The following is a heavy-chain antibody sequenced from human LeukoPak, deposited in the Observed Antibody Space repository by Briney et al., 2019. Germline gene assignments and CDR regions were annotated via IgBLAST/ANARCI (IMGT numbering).Heavy chain of an antibody. V-gene: IGHV3-23*01. Sequence: GGSLRLSCAASGFTFSSYAMSWVRQAPGKGLEWVSAISGSGGSTYYADSVKGRFTISRDNSKNTLYLQMNSLRAEDTAVYYCAKVSGRLLAPGAFDIWGQGTMVTVAS. CDR2: ISGSGGST. D-gene: IGHD2-15*01. J-gene: IGHJ3*02. CDR3: AKVSGRLLAPGAFDI. CDR1: GFTFSSYA.